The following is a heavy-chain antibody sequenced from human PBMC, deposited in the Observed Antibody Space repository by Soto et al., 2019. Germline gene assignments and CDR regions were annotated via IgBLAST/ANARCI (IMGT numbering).Heavy chain of an antibody. CDR3: AWGPNQYFFDY. J-gene: IGHJ4*02. Sequence: PSETLSLTCTVSGGSISSRDHYWTWIRQYPGTGLEWIGYISYSGTTYYSPSLKSRVTISVDTSKNQFSLKVSSMTAADTAVYYCAWGPNQYFFDYWAQGTLVTVSS. D-gene: IGHD7-27*01. CDR1: GGSISSRDHY. V-gene: IGHV4-31*03. CDR2: ISYSGTT.